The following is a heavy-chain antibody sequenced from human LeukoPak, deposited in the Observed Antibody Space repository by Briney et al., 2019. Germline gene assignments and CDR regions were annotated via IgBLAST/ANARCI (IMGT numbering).Heavy chain of an antibody. Sequence: GGSLRLSCAASGFTFSSYSMNWVRQAPGKGLEWVANIKQDGSEKYYVDSVKGRFTISRDNAKNSLYLQMNSLRAEDTAVYYCARDFKGGVVVPAAILFDYWGEGTLVTVSS. J-gene: IGHJ4*02. CDR2: IKQDGSEK. V-gene: IGHV3-7*01. CDR3: ARDFKGGVVVPAAILFDY. CDR1: GFTFSSYS. D-gene: IGHD2-2*01.